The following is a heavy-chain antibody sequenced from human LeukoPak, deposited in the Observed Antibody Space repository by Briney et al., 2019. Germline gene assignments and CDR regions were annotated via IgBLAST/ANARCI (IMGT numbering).Heavy chain of an antibody. CDR3: ASVSYSSIGYF. V-gene: IGHV4-34*01. J-gene: IGHJ4*02. CDR1: GGSFTGYY. CDR2: ISPRGT. D-gene: IGHD6-13*01. Sequence: KPSETLSLSCVMYGGSFTGYYWSWIRQSPGKGLEWIGEISPRGTKYNPSLKSRVTISLDTTKNQFSLILSSVTAADAAVYFCASVSYSSIGYFWSQGTLVTVSS.